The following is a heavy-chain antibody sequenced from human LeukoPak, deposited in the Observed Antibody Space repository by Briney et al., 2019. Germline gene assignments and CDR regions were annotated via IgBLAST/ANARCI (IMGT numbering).Heavy chain of an antibody. Sequence: PSETLSLTCAVYGGSFSGYYWSWFRQPPGKGLEWIGYMYNSGSTNYNPSLKSRVTISVDTSKNQFSLKLSSVTAADTAVYYCARVVDIVGVDYWGQGTLVTVSS. V-gene: IGHV4-59*01. CDR2: MYNSGST. J-gene: IGHJ4*02. CDR1: GGSFSGYY. D-gene: IGHD5-12*01. CDR3: ARVVDIVGVDY.